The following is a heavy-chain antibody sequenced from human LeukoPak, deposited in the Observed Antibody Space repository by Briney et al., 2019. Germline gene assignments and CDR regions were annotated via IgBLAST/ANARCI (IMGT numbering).Heavy chain of an antibody. CDR3: ARVRYCSSTSCEVP. D-gene: IGHD2-2*01. CDR1: GGTFNNSA. CDR2: IMPLFGTA. Sequence: GASVKASCKTSGGTFNNSAISWVRQAPGQGLEWLGGIMPLFGTANYAQKFQGRVTITADESTSTAYMELSSLRSEDTAVYYCARVRYCSSTSCEVPWGQGTLVTVSS. V-gene: IGHV1-69*13. J-gene: IGHJ5*02.